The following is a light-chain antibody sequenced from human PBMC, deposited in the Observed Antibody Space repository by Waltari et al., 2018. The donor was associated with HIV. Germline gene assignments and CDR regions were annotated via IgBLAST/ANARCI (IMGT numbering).Light chain of an antibody. CDR2: GAA. CDR1: TRLSRS. Sequence: EIVKTQSPATLSVCAGERDTLSCWAGTRLSRSLWSYHQKPRQAPSLLLYGAAMSAIGIAARFSGSGAGTEFTLTISSLQSQDFAVYYCHQYNDCPRLTFGPGTKVDIK. V-gene: IGKV3-15*01. CDR3: HQYNDCPRLT. J-gene: IGKJ3*01.